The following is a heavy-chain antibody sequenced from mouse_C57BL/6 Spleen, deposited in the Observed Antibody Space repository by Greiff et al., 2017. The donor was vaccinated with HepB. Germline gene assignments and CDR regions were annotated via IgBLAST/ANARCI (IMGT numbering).Heavy chain of an antibody. V-gene: IGHV1-81*01. CDR3: ARDYYYAMDD. Sequence: QVQLQQSGAELARPGASVKLSCKASGYTFTSYGISWVKQRTGQGLEWIGEIYPRSGNTYYNEKFKGKATLTADKSSSTAYMELRSLTTEDSAVYFCARDYYYAMDDWGQGTTVTGAS. J-gene: IGHJ4*01. CDR2: IYPRSGNT. CDR1: GYTFTSYG.